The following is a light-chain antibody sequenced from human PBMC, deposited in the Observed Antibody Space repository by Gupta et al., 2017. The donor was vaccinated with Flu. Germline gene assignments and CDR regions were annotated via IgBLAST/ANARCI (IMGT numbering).Light chain of an antibody. CDR1: NLGNKY. CDR2: QNN. J-gene: IGLJ1*01. Sequence: SYELTQSPSVSVSPGHTATITCSGDNLGNKYVSWYQQRPGQSPLLVMYQNNKRPSEIPERFSGSHSVNTATLTIRATQTMDEADYYCQTWDSATSYVFGPGTKVTVL. V-gene: IGLV3-1*01. CDR3: QTWDSATSYV.